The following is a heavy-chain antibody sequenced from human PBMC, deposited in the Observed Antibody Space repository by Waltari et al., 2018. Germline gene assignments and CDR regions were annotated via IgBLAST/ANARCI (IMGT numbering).Heavy chain of an antibody. V-gene: IGHV3-53*02. CDR1: GFTVSSNY. D-gene: IGHD3-22*01. Sequence: EVQLVETGGGLIQPGGSLRLSCAASGFTVSSNYMSWVRQAPGKGLEWVSVSYSGGSTYYADPVKGRFTISRDNSKNPLYLQMNSLRAEDTAVYYCARGSDSSGYSPWYFDYWGQGTLVTVSS. J-gene: IGHJ4*02. CDR3: ARGSDSSGYSPWYFDY. CDR2: SYSGGST.